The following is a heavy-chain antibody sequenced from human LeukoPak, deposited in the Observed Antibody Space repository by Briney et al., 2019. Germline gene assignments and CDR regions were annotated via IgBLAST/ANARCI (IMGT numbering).Heavy chain of an antibody. D-gene: IGHD1-1*01. CDR3: ARIHPANWNPFNWFDP. Sequence: PSETLSLTCTVSGGSISSSSYYWGWVRQPPGKGLEWIGTIYYSGGTFYKPSPTSRVTISVDTSKNQFSLKLSSVTAADTAIYYCARIHPANWNPFNWFDPWGQGTLVTVSS. V-gene: IGHV4-39*01. CDR1: GGSISSSSYY. CDR2: IYYSGGT. J-gene: IGHJ5*02.